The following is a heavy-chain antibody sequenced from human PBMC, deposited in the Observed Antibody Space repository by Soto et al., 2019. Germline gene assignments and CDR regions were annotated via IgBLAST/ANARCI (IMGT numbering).Heavy chain of an antibody. J-gene: IGHJ4*02. D-gene: IGHD6-25*01. CDR2: IYYTGAT. Sequence: QVELQESGPRLVKASGTLSLTCEVSSGSISTGNLWSWVRQPQGTGLEGIGEIYYTGATNYNPSLQSRVTMTIDKSKEQFSQILTSATAADTAVYYCARVFSSGSGWMYYFDFWGQGILVSVSS. CDR1: SGSISTGNL. V-gene: IGHV4-4*02. CDR3: ARVFSSGSGWMYYFDF.